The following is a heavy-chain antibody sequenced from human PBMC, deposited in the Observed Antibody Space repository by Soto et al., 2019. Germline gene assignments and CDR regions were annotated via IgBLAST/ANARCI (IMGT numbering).Heavy chain of an antibody. V-gene: IGHV4-39*01. CDR1: ADSISSSSYY. CDR2: IYYSGNT. CDR3: ARSPRGYSCGINFDS. D-gene: IGHD5-18*01. Sequence: SETLSLTCTVSADSISSSSYYWGWIRQPPGKGLEWIGSIYYSGNTYYNPSLRSRVTISVDTSKNQFSLKLSSVTAADTAVYYCARSPRGYSCGINFDSWGQGTLVTVSS. J-gene: IGHJ4*02.